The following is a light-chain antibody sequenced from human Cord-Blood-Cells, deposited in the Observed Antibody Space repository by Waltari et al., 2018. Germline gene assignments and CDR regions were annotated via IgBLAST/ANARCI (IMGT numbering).Light chain of an antibody. CDR2: GKN. CDR1: SLRSYY. CDR3: NSRDSSGNHWV. V-gene: IGLV3-19*01. J-gene: IGLJ3*02. Sequence: SSELTQDPAVSVALGQTVRIPCQGDSLRSYYASWDQQKPGQAPVLVIYGKNNRPSGLPDLFSGSSSGNTASLTITGAQAEDEADYYCNSRDSSGNHWVFGGGTKLTVL.